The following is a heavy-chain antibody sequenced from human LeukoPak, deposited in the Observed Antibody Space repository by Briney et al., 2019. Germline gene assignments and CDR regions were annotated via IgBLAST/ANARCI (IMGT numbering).Heavy chain of an antibody. Sequence: GASVRVSCKASGGTFSSYAISWVRQAPGQGLEWRGGIIPIFGTANYAQKFQGRVTITTDESTSTAYMEMNRLTYDDTAIYYCARDVYTSGWRYFDLWGHGTLVTVSS. CDR3: ARDVYTSGWRYFDL. J-gene: IGHJ2*01. D-gene: IGHD6-19*01. V-gene: IGHV1-69*05. CDR2: IIPIFGTA. CDR1: GGTFSSYA.